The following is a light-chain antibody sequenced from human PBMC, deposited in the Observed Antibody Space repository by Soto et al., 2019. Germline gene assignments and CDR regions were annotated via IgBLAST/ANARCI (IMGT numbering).Light chain of an antibody. Sequence: DIQMTQSPSSLSASVGDRITVTCRASQRIGTYVNWYQQKPGKAPKLLIYASTNLEDGVPSRFSGSGSGTDFGLSVSNLQPEDFATYYCQQSYSIPVWTFGQGTKVEIK. J-gene: IGKJ1*01. CDR1: QRIGTY. V-gene: IGKV1-39*01. CDR3: QQSYSIPVWT. CDR2: AST.